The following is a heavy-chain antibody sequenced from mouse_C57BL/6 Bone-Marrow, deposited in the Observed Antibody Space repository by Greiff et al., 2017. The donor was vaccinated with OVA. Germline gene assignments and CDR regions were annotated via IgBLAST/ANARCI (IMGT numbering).Heavy chain of an antibody. CDR3: ARIVGAQATLYAMDY. D-gene: IGHD3-2*02. CDR1: GFSLSTFGMG. Sequence: QVTLKVSGPGILQPSQTLSLTCSFSGFSLSTFGMGVGWIRQPSGKGLEWLAHIWWEDDKYYNPALKSRITISKDTSKNQVFLKIATVDTADTATYYCARIVGAQATLYAMDYWGQGTSVTVSS. J-gene: IGHJ4*01. CDR2: IWWEDDK. V-gene: IGHV8-8*01.